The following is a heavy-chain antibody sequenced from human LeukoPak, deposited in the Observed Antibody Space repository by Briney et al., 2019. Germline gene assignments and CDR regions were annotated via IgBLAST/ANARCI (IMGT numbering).Heavy chain of an antibody. CDR2: ISSSSSYI. Sequence: PGGSLRLSCAASGFTFSSYSMNWVRQAPGKGLEWVSSISSSSSYIYYADSVKGRFTISRDNAKNPLYLQMNSLRAEDTAVYYCARETPAPSYGYDYWGQGTLVTVSS. CDR3: ARETPAPSYGYDY. CDR1: GFTFSSYS. J-gene: IGHJ4*02. V-gene: IGHV3-21*01. D-gene: IGHD5-18*01.